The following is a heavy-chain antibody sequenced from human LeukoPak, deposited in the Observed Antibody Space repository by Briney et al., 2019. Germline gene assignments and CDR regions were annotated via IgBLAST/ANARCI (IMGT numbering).Heavy chain of an antibody. CDR2: ISYDGSNK. CDR3: AWQYHRSL. Sequence: GGSLRLSCAASGFTFSNFWLSWVRQAPGKGLEWVAVISYDGSNKYYADSVKGRFTISRDNSKNTLYLQMNSLRAEDTAVYYCAWQYHRSLWGQGTLVTVSS. J-gene: IGHJ4*02. V-gene: IGHV3-30*03. D-gene: IGHD4-11*01. CDR1: GFTFSNFW.